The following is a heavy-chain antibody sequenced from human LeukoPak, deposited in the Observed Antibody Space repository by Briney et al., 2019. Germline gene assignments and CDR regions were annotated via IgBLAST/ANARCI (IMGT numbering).Heavy chain of an antibody. CDR3: ASLHHLPRGGVPVTIS. CDR1: GFTFSRYA. D-gene: IGHD6-19*01. CDR2: ISGSGGTT. J-gene: IGHJ5*02. Sequence: PGGSLRLSRAASGFTFSRYAMSWVRQAPGKGLDWFSAISGSGGTTYYADSVKGRFTISRDNSKNALYLQMNSLRDEDTALYYCASLHHLPRGGVPVTISWGQGTLVTVSS. V-gene: IGHV3-23*01.